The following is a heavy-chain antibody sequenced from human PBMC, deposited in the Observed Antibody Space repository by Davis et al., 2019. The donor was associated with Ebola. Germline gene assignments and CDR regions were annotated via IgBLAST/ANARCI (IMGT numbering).Heavy chain of an antibody. CDR1: AYTISSYA. J-gene: IGHJ4*02. Sequence: ASSQVPSYASAYTISSYAMHRVRQAPAQRLEWMRWIKSGNGNTKYSQKFQGRVTITRDTSVSTAYMELSSLRSEDTAVYYCAREAVRGLGAFDYWGQGTLVTVSS. V-gene: IGHV1-3*01. CDR3: AREAVRGLGAFDY. D-gene: IGHD3-10*01. CDR2: IKSGNGNT.